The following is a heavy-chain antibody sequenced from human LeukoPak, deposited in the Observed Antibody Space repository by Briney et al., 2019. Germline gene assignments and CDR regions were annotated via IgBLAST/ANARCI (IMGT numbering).Heavy chain of an antibody. J-gene: IGHJ3*02. D-gene: IGHD2/OR15-2a*01. CDR1: GFTFSSYW. CDR3: VLSMTWEAFDI. V-gene: IGHV3-7*03. CDR2: IKQDGSEK. Sequence: GGSLRLSCAASGFTFSSYWMSWVRQAPGKGLEWVANIKQDGSEKYYVDSVKGRFTISRDNAKNSLYLQMNSLRAEDTAVYYCVLSMTWEAFDIWGQGTMVTVSS.